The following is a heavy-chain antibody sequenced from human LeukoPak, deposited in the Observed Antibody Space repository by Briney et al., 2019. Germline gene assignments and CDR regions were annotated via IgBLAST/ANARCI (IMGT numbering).Heavy chain of an antibody. CDR3: TTGGLVIGVLRS. CDR2: IKSKTDGGTT. CDR1: GFTFSNAW. V-gene: IGHV3-15*01. J-gene: IGHJ5*02. D-gene: IGHD3/OR15-3a*01. Sequence: GGSLRLSCAASGFTFSNAWMSWVRQAPGKGLEWVGRIKSKTDGGTTDYAAPVKGRFTISRDDSKNTLYLQINSLKTEDTAVYYCTTGGLVIGVLRSWGQGTLVTVSS.